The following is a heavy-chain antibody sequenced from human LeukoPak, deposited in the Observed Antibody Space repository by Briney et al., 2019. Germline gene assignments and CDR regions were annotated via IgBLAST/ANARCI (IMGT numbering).Heavy chain of an antibody. CDR2: ISSSSTI. J-gene: IGHJ6*02. D-gene: IGHD3-10*01. CDR1: GFTFSSYS. Sequence: PGGSLRLSCAASGFTFSSYSMNWVRQAPGKGLEWVSYISSSSTIYYADSVKGRFTISRDNAKNSLYLQMNSLRAEDTAVYYCARVQITMVRGVMLYYYYGMDVWGQGTTVTVSS. V-gene: IGHV3-48*01. CDR3: ARVQITMVRGVMLYYYYGMDV.